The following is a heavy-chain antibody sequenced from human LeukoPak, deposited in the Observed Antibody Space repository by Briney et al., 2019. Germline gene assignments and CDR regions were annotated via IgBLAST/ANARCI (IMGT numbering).Heavy chain of an antibody. V-gene: IGHV3-48*01. CDR1: GFTFSSYS. Sequence: GGSLRLSCAASGFTFSSYSMNWVRQAPGKGLEWVSYISSSSSTIYYADSVKGRFTISRDNAKNSLYLQMNSLRAEDTAVYYCARVGRLGSSSWYKDYWGQGTLVTVSS. CDR2: ISSSSSTI. CDR3: ARVGRLGSSSWYKDY. D-gene: IGHD6-13*01. J-gene: IGHJ4*02.